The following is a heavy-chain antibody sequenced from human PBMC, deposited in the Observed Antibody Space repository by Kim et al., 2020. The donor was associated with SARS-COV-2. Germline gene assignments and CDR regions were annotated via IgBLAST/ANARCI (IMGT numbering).Heavy chain of an antibody. CDR3: VRYGWNYGAVL. D-gene: IGHD5-18*01. J-gene: IGHJ4*02. Sequence: GGSLRLSCAGSGFTFNDYAIHWVRRAPGKGLECVSATTRSGDGSFYADSVEGRFTISRDNSKNTLYLQMNSLRLEDTSLYYCVRYGWNYGAVLWGQGTLVIVSS. V-gene: IGHV3-64D*06. CDR2: TTRSGDGS. CDR1: GFTFNDYA.